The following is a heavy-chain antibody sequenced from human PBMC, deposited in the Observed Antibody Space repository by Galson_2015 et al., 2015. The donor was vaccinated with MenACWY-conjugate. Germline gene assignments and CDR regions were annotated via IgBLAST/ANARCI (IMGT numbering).Heavy chain of an antibody. CDR2: ISSSSSYI. D-gene: IGHD6-13*01. V-gene: IGHV3-21*06. Sequence: LRLSCAVSGFTFRNAWMSWVRQAPGKGLEWVSSISSSSSYIYYADSVKGRFTISRDNAKNSLYLQMNSLRAEDTAVYYCARADLGFSSWYSHYWGQGTLVTVSS. CDR1: GFTFRNAW. J-gene: IGHJ4*02. CDR3: ARADLGFSSWYSHY.